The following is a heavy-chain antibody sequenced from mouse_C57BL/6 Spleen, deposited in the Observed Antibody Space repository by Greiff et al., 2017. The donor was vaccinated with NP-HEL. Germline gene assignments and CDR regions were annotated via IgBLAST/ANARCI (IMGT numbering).Heavy chain of an antibody. CDR2: ISSGSSTI. CDR3: ARPDGSSHWYFDV. Sequence: EVKLVESGGGLVKPGGSLKLSCAASGFTFSDYGMHWVRQAPEKGLEWVAYISSGSSTIYYADTVKGRFTISRDNAKNTLFLQMTRLRSEDAAMYYCARPDGSSHWYFDVWGTGTTVTVSS. J-gene: IGHJ1*03. D-gene: IGHD1-1*01. CDR1: GFTFSDYG. V-gene: IGHV5-17*01.